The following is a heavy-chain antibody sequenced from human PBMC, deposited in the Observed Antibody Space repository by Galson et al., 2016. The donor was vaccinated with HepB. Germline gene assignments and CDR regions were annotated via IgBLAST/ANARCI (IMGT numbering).Heavy chain of an antibody. CDR1: GFTFGSHA. CDR3: ARCLQDITGDDAFDI. D-gene: IGHD1-14*01. Sequence: SLRLSCAAPGFTFGSHAMTWVRQGPGKGLEWVSGISGGGGLTHYRHSVRGRFTISRDNSKNTLYLQMINLRAEDTAIYYCARCLQDITGDDAFDIWGRGTMVTVSP. J-gene: IGHJ3*02. CDR2: ISGGGGLT. V-gene: IGHV3-23*01.